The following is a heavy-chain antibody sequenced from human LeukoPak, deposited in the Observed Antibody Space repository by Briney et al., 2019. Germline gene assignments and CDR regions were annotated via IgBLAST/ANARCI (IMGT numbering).Heavy chain of an antibody. Sequence: PSETLSLTCTVSGGSTSSYYWGWIRQPPGKGLEWIGYINHSGNTNYNPSLKSRVTVSVDSSNNQLSLELRSVTAADTAVYYCARVRRFSGYYNVYFDYWGQGTLVTVSS. CDR1: GGSTSSYY. CDR2: INHSGNT. V-gene: IGHV4-59*01. CDR3: ARVRRFSGYYNVYFDY. J-gene: IGHJ4*02. D-gene: IGHD3-3*01.